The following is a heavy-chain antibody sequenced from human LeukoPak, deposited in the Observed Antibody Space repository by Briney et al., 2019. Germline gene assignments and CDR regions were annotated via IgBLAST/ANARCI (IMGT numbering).Heavy chain of an antibody. CDR3: AKDLGAIAAAGTVDY. J-gene: IGHJ4*02. CDR2: ISSGSTTI. Sequence: PGGSLRLSCAASGFTFNNYGMNWVRQSPGKGLEWVSYISSGSTTIYYADSVKGRFTISRDNAKNSLFLQMNSLRAEDTAVYYCAKDLGAIAAAGTVDYWGQGTLVTVSS. V-gene: IGHV3-48*01. D-gene: IGHD6-13*01. CDR1: GFTFNNYG.